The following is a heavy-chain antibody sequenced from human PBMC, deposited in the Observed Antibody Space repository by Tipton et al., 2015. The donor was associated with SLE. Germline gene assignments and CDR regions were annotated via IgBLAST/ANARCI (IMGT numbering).Heavy chain of an antibody. J-gene: IGHJ4*02. Sequence: SLRPSCVASDFMFSFFGMHWVRQAPGKGLEWVAFIQYDGGNQFYADSVKGRFTISRDNPKNTLYLQMNSLRVDDTAVYSCAAQCGHNCQSDHWGQGTLVTVSS. CDR3: AAQCGHNCQSDH. CDR1: DFMFSFFG. D-gene: IGHD1-20*01. CDR2: IQYDGGNQ. V-gene: IGHV3-30*02.